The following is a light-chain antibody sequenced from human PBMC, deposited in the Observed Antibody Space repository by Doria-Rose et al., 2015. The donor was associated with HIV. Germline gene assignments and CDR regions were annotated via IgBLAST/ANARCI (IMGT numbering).Light chain of an antibody. J-gene: IGKJ4*01. CDR3: QQSYSTPLT. CDR2: AAS. CDR1: QSTGSF. Sequence: DIQVTQSPSSLSASVGDRVTITCRASQSTGSFLNWYQQKPGKAPKLLIYAASSSQNGVPSRFSGSGSGTDFTLIISSLQPEDFATYFCQQSYSTPLTFGGGTKVEIK. V-gene: IGKV1-39*01.